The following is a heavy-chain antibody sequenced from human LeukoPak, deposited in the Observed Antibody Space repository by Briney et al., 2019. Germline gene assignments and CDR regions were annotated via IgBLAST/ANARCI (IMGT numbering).Heavy chain of an antibody. CDR3: AKKRGVGAGRTYLLLYYFDY. CDR1: GFIFSNYA. Sequence: PGGSLRLSCAASGFIFSNYAMHWVRQAPGKGLEWVAFIRYDGSNKYYVDSVKGRFTISRDNSKNTLYLQMNSLRAEDTAVYYCAKKRGVGAGRTYLLLYYFDYWGQGTLVTVSS. D-gene: IGHD6-13*01. V-gene: IGHV3-30*02. CDR2: IRYDGSNK. J-gene: IGHJ4*02.